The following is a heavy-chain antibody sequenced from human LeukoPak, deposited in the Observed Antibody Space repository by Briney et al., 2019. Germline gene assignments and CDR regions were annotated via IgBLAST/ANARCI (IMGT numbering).Heavy chain of an antibody. CDR3: ARDRGANYYGSLHLFDY. CDR2: IKQDGDEN. CDR1: GFSFTAYW. D-gene: IGHD3-10*01. V-gene: IGHV3-7*01. Sequence: GGSLRLSCAASGFSFTAYWMSWVRQAPGKGLEWVANIKQDGDENYYVDSVMGRFTISRDNAKNSVYLEMTSLRAEDTAVYYCARDRGANYYGSLHLFDYWGQGTLVTVSS. J-gene: IGHJ4*02.